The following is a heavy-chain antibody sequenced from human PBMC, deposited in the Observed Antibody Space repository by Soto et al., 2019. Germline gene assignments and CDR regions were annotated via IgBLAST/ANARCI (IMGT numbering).Heavy chain of an antibody. J-gene: IGHJ6*02. V-gene: IGHV1-58*01. Sequence: IQLVQSGPEVRKPGTSVKVSCKSFGFTSSRSAVLWVRQARGQRLEWIGWVVVGSGYTNYAQRFQERVTITTDMTTSTVYMELSSLRVDDTGVYYCSAPTVRTPDYFYGADVWGQGTSVTVSS. D-gene: IGHD4-17*01. CDR3: SAPTVRTPDYFYGADV. CDR1: GFTSSRSA. CDR2: VVVGSGYT.